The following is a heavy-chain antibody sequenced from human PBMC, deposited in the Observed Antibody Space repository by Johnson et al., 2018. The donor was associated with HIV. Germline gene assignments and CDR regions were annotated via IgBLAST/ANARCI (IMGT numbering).Heavy chain of an antibody. CDR1: GFTVSSNY. Sequence: VQVVESGGGLVQPGGSLRLSCAASGFTVSSNYMSWVRQAPGKGLEWVSDIYSGGSTDYADPVKGRVTSSRDNSKNTPYLQMNSLSAEDTAVYYCAREGSGSWLDAFDIWGQGTMVTVSS. CDR3: AREGSGSWLDAFDI. D-gene: IGHD1-26*01. V-gene: IGHV3-66*02. CDR2: IYSGGST. J-gene: IGHJ3*02.